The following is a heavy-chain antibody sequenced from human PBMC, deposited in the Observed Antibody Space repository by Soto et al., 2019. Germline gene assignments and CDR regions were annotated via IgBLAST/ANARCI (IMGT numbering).Heavy chain of an antibody. V-gene: IGHV3-30*18. D-gene: IGHD1-26*01. Sequence: QVQLVESGGGVVQPGRSLRLSCAASGFTFSSNGMHWVRQAPGKGLEWVAVISFDGSSKYYADSVKGRFTISRDNSKNTLYMQRNSLRVEDTAVHYCAKAKYSGSYHYYGMDVWGQGTTVTVSS. CDR3: AKAKYSGSYHYYGMDV. CDR1: GFTFSSNG. CDR2: ISFDGSSK. J-gene: IGHJ6*01.